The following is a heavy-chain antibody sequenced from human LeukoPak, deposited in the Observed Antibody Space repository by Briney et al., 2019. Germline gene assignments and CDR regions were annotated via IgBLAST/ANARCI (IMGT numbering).Heavy chain of an antibody. J-gene: IGHJ4*02. CDR2: ISSSGDTM. Sequence: GGSLRLSCAASGFSFSDYYMSWIRQAPGKGLEWVSYISSSGDTMSYADSVKGRFTISRDNAKNSLYLQMSSLRAEDAAIYYCARVMGNYASDYWDQGALVTDSS. D-gene: IGHD1-7*01. CDR1: GFSFSDYY. CDR3: ARVMGNYASDY. V-gene: IGHV3-11*04.